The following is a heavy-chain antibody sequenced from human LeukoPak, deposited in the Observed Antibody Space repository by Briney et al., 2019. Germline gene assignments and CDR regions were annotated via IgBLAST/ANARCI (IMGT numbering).Heavy chain of an antibody. Sequence: PGGSLRLSCAASGFTVSSNYMSWVRQAPGKGLEWVSVIYSGGSTNYADSVKGRFTISRDNSKNTLYLQMNSLRAEDTAVYYCARWLRSLAYFDHWGQGTLVTVSS. CDR1: GFTVSSNY. CDR3: ARWLRSLAYFDH. V-gene: IGHV3-53*01. CDR2: IYSGGST. J-gene: IGHJ4*02. D-gene: IGHD5-12*01.